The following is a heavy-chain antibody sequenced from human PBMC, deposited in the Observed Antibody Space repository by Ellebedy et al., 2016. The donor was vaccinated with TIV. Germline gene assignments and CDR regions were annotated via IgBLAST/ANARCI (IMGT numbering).Heavy chain of an antibody. V-gene: IGHV1-46*04. D-gene: IGHD3-3*01. CDR3: ARDRLRFFSMDV. J-gene: IGHJ6*02. Sequence: ASVKVSCKASGYNFINYCIHWVRQAPGQGPEWMGRVNPSGGSTSYAQKLQGRVTLTRDTSTSTVYMELSSLSSEDTAVYFCARDRLRFFSMDVWGQGTTVTVSS. CDR1: GYNFINYC. CDR2: VNPSGGST.